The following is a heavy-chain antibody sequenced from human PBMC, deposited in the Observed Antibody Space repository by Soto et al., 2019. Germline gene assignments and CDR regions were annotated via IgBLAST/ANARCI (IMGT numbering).Heavy chain of an antibody. CDR3: ATMGTPATGLYFFDY. Sequence: SETLSLTCTVSGGSISSGGYCWSWIRKHPGKGLEWIGYIYYSGSTYYNPSLKSRVTISVDTSKSQFSLNLSFVTAADTSVYYCATMGTPATGLYFFDYWGQGSLVTVSS. CDR2: IYYSGST. D-gene: IGHD2-15*01. J-gene: IGHJ4*02. V-gene: IGHV4-31*03. CDR1: GGSISSGGYC.